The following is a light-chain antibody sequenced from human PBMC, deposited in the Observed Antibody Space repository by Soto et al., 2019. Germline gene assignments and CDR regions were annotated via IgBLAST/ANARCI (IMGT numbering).Light chain of an antibody. CDR2: KAS. CDR1: ESISSW. CDR3: QQSNRT. V-gene: IGKV1-5*03. Sequence: DIQMTQSPSTLSASVGDRVTITCRASESISSWLAWYQQKPGKAPKLLIYKASSLESGVPSRFSGSGSGTEFTLTISSLQPDDFATYYCQQSNRTFGQGTKVEF. J-gene: IGKJ1*01.